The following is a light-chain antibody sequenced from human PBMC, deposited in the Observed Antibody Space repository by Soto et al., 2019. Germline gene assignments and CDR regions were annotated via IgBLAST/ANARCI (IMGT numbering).Light chain of an antibody. V-gene: IGKV3-11*01. Sequence: EIVLTQSPATLSLSPGERATLSCRASQSVSSYLAWYQQKPGQAPRLLIYYASNRSTGIPARFSGSGSGTDFTLTISSLEPDDVAVYYCQQRSNWHALTFGGGTKVEIK. J-gene: IGKJ4*01. CDR1: QSVSSY. CDR2: YAS. CDR3: QQRSNWHALT.